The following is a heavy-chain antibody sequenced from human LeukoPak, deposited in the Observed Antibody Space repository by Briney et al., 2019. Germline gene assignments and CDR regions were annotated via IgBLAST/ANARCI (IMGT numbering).Heavy chain of an antibody. CDR2: ISYDGSNK. D-gene: IGHD6-19*01. CDR1: GFTFRSYG. Sequence: PGGSLRLSCAASGFTFRSYGMHWVRQAPGKGLEWVAVISYDGSNKYYADSVKGRFTISRDNSKNSLYLQMNSLRTEDTALYYCAKDRAPSSSGWFPLGAGLMDVWGKGTTVTVSS. V-gene: IGHV3-30*18. J-gene: IGHJ6*03. CDR3: AKDRAPSSSGWFPLGAGLMDV.